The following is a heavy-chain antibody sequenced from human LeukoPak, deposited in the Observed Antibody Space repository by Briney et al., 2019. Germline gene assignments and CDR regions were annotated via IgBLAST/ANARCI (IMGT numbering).Heavy chain of an antibody. CDR3: ARRELLYYFDY. CDR1: GGSISGSSYN. CDR2: IYYSGST. D-gene: IGHD3-10*01. Sequence: SETLSLTCTVSGGSISGSSYNWGWIRQHPGKGLEWIGYIYYSGSTYYNPSLKSRVTISVDTSKNQFSLKLSSVTAADTAVYYCARRELLYYFDYWGQGTLVTVSS. V-gene: IGHV4-31*03. J-gene: IGHJ4*02.